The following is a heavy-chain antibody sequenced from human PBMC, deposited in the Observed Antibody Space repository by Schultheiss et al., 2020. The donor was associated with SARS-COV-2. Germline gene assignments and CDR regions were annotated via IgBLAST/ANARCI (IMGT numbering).Heavy chain of an antibody. D-gene: IGHD6-13*01. Sequence: GGSLRLSCAASGFTFSSYAMHWVRQAPGKGLEWVAVISYDGSNKYYADSVKGRFTISRDNSKNTLYLQMNSLRAEDTAVYYCARPIAAARGKDAFDIWGQGTMVTVSS. CDR1: GFTFSSYA. J-gene: IGHJ3*02. V-gene: IGHV3-30*01. CDR3: ARPIAAARGKDAFDI. CDR2: ISYDGSNK.